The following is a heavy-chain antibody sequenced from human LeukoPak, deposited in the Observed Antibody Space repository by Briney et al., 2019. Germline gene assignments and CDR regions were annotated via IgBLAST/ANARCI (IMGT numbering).Heavy chain of an antibody. CDR1: GGSFSGYY. CDR3: ARVTTLLLWFGELLNWFDP. CDR2: INHSGST. J-gene: IGHJ5*02. D-gene: IGHD3-10*01. V-gene: IGHV4-34*01. Sequence: SETLSLTCAVYGGSFSGYYWSWIRQPPGKGLECIGEINHSGSTNYNPSLKSRVTISVDTSKNQFSLKLSSVTAADTAVYYCARVTTLLLWFGELLNWFDPWGQGTLVTVSS.